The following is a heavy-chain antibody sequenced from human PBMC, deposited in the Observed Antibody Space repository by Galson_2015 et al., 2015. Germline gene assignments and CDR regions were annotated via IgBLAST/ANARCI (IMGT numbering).Heavy chain of an antibody. CDR1: GFSLSTSGVG. J-gene: IGHJ6*03. CDR3: AHRRAVRRGYCSGGSCYYYYMDV. D-gene: IGHD2-15*01. Sequence: PALVKPTQTLTLTCTFSGFSLSTSGVGVGWIRQPPGKALEWLALIYWDDDKRYSPSLKSRLTITKDTSKNQVVLTMTNMDPVDTATYYCAHRRAVRRGYCSGGSCYYYYMDVWGKGTTVTVSS. V-gene: IGHV2-5*02. CDR2: IYWDDDK.